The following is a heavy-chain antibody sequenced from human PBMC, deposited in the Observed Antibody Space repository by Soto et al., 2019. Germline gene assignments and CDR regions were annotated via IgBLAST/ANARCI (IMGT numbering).Heavy chain of an antibody. V-gene: IGHV3-23*01. D-gene: IGHD2-21*02. Sequence: EVQLLESGGGLVQPGGSLRLSCAASGFTFSSYAMNWVRQAPGKGLEWVSAICGSGGRTYYAVSVKGRFTISRDNSKNALFLQMNSLRAEDTAVYYWAIQNGCGGNSDLEYWCQGTLGTVSS. J-gene: IGHJ4*02. CDR2: ICGSGGRT. CDR3: AIQNGCGGNSDLEY. CDR1: GFTFSSYA.